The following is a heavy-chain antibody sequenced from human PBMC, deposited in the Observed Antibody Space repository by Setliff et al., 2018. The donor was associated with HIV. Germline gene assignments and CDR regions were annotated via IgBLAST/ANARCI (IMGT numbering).Heavy chain of an antibody. D-gene: IGHD6-19*01. CDR2: VFRDDNT. CDR1: GLTVSGNY. CDR3: ATSSRGWGQDAFDI. Sequence: GGSLRLSCTASGLTVSGNYMGWVRQAPGEGLEWVSLVFRDDNTYNADSVKGRFTISRDSSKNTLYLQMNSLRGDDTAVYYCATSSRGWGQDAFDIWGQGTMVT. V-gene: IGHV3-66*02. J-gene: IGHJ3*02.